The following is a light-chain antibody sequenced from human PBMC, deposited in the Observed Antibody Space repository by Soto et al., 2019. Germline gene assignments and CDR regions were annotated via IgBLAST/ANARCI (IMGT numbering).Light chain of an antibody. CDR1: SYNIGAGYE. CDR3: QSYDSSLSGYV. Sequence: QPVLTQPPSVSEAPGQRVTISCTGSSYNIGAGYEAHWYQQVPGTAPKLLIYENNNRPSGVPDRFSGSKSGTSASLAITGLQAEDEAEYYCQSYDSSLSGYVFGTGTKVTVL. V-gene: IGLV1-40*01. J-gene: IGLJ1*01. CDR2: ENN.